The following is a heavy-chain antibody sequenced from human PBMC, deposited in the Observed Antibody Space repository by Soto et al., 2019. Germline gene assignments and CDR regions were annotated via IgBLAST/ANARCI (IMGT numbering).Heavy chain of an antibody. CDR3: TKDIDCSSTSCYSVYVMDD. D-gene: IGHD2-2*01. Sequence: GGSLTLSCAASGFTFSSYGMHWVRQAPGKGLEWVAVISYDGSSKYYADSVKGRFTISRDNSKNLLYLQMNILIAENTDVYYCTKDIDCSSTSCYSVYVMDDWGQGTTVTVSS. V-gene: IGHV3-30*18. CDR1: GFTFSSYG. J-gene: IGHJ6*02. CDR2: ISYDGSSK.